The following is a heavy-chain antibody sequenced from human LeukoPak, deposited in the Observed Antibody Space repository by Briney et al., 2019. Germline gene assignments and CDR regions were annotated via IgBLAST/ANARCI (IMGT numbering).Heavy chain of an antibody. V-gene: IGHV7-4-1*02. Sequence: ASVKVSCKASGYTFSSYAMNWVRQAPGQGLEWMGWINTNTGNPTYAQGFTGRFVFSLDTSVSTAYLQISSLKAEDTAVYYCARDQIGYCSGGSCYRFDPWGQGTLVTVSS. D-gene: IGHD2-15*01. CDR3: ARDQIGYCSGGSCYRFDP. CDR1: GYTFSSYA. CDR2: INTNTGNP. J-gene: IGHJ5*02.